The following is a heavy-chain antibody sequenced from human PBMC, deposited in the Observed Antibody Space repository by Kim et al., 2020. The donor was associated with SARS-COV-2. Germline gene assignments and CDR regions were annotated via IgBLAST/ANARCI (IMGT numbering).Heavy chain of an antibody. Sequence: GGSLRLSCEVSGSTFRNTWFNGVRQVPGKGLEWVGRIKSKSDGGTADLAAPVKGRFAISRDDSKNTLYLLMNSLRTDDSAVYYCTTVSMRWGQGTLVTVS. CDR3: TTVSMR. CDR1: GSTFRNTW. CDR2: IKSKSDGGTA. D-gene: IGHD2-2*01. J-gene: IGHJ4*01. V-gene: IGHV3-15*07.